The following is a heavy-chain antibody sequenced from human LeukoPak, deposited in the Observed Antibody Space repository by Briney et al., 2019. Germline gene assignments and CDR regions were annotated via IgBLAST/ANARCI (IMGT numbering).Heavy chain of an antibody. CDR1: GLTFSSYE. V-gene: IGHV3-48*03. CDR3: ASTSHSGYGEFEC. CDR2: INNSGSSV. J-gene: IGHJ4*02. Sequence: PGGSLRLSCAASGLTFSSYELNWVRQAPGKGLEWVADINNSGSSVNYADSVKGRFSIARDNAKNSLYLQVNSLRAEDTAVYCCASTSHSGYGEFECWGQGTLVSVSS. D-gene: IGHD5-12*01.